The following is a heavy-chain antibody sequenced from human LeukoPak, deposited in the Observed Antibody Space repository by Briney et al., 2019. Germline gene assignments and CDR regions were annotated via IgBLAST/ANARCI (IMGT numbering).Heavy chain of an antibody. V-gene: IGHV4-4*07. CDR2: IYASGST. D-gene: IGHD3-22*01. Sequence: NPSETLSLTCTVSGGSISSYYWSWIRQPAGKGLEWIGRIYASGSTNYNPSLKSRVTMSVDTSKNQFSLKLSSVTAADTAVYYCARAYYYDSSGYLFDYWGQGTLVTVSS. CDR3: ARAYYYDSSGYLFDY. CDR1: GGSISSYY. J-gene: IGHJ4*02.